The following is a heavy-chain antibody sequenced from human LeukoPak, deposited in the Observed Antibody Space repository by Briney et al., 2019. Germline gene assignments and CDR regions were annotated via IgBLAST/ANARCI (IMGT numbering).Heavy chain of an antibody. CDR3: AKDYGYSYGLGFDY. CDR1: SFTFYGYA. Sequence: PGGSLRLSCAASSFTFYGYAMSRDPHGQGHGRVWGSAISGGGGSTYYADSVKGRFTNSRDNSKNTLYLQMNSLRAEDTAVYYCAKDYGYSYGLGFDYWGQGTLVTVSS. CDR2: ISGGGGST. D-gene: IGHD5-18*01. J-gene: IGHJ4*02. V-gene: IGHV3-23*01.